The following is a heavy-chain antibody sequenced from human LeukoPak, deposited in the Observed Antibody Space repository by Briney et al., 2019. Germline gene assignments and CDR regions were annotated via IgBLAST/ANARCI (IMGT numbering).Heavy chain of an antibody. D-gene: IGHD6-13*01. CDR2: IYYSGST. J-gene: IGHJ3*02. CDR3: ARDYRDSSSWYRAFDI. V-gene: IGHV4-59*12. CDR1: GGSISSYY. Sequence: SETLSLTCTVSGGSISSYYWSWIRQPPGKGLEWIGYIYYSGSTNYNPSLKSRVTISVDTSRNQFSLKLTSVTAADTAVYYCARDYRDSSSWYRAFDIWGQGTMVTVSS.